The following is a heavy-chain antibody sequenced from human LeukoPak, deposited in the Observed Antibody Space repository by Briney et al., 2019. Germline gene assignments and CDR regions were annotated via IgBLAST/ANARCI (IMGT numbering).Heavy chain of an antibody. J-gene: IGHJ5*02. V-gene: IGHV4-4*07. CDR2: IYTSGST. CDR3: ARDRRPYGEPRFNWFDP. D-gene: IGHD4-17*01. Sequence: SETLSLTCTVSGGSISSYYWSWIRQPAGKGLEWIGRIYTSGSTNYNPSLKSRVTMSVDTSKNQFSLKLSSVTAADTAVYYCARDRRPYGEPRFNWFDPWGHGTLVTVSS. CDR1: GGSISSYY.